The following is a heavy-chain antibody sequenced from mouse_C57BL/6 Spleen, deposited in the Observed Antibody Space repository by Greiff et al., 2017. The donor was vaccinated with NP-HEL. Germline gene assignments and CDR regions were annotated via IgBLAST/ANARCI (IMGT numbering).Heavy chain of an antibody. CDR2: IYPGSGNT. CDR1: GYTFTDYY. J-gene: IGHJ1*03. V-gene: IGHV1-76*01. Sequence: VKLMESGAELVRPGASVKLSCKASGYTFTDYYINWVKQRPGQGLEWIARIYPGSGNTYYNEKFKGKATLTAEKSSSTAYMQLSSLTSEDSAVYFCAREGPYYYGSSYGYFDVWGTGTTVTVSS. D-gene: IGHD1-1*01. CDR3: AREGPYYYGSSYGYFDV.